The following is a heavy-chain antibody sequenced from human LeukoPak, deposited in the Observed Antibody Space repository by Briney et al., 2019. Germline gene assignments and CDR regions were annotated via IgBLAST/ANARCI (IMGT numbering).Heavy chain of an antibody. CDR3: ARRHYWFGELIRNYYMDV. CDR1: SGSISTSTYY. V-gene: IGHV4-39*07. CDR2: TFYIGTT. D-gene: IGHD3-10*01. J-gene: IGHJ6*03. Sequence: SETLSLTCTVSSGSISTSTYYWGWVRQPPGKALEWIGFTFYIGTTYYSPSLKSRVTISLDTSRNQFSLKLSSVTAADTAVYYCARRHYWFGELIRNYYMDVWGKGTTVTISS.